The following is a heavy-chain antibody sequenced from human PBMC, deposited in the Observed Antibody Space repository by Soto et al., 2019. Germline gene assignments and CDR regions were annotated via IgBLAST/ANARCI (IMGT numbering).Heavy chain of an antibody. CDR1: GFTFSSYA. CDR3: AKHISPVRSGWLTSFDY. J-gene: IGHJ4*02. Sequence: EVQVLESGGGLVQPGGSLRLSCAASGFTFSSYAMSWVRQAPGKGMEWVSAISGSGGSPYYTDSVKGRFTISRDNSKNTVYLQMNSLRAEDTALYYCAKHISPVRSGWLTSFDYWGQGTLVTVSS. V-gene: IGHV3-23*01. CDR2: ISGSGGSP. D-gene: IGHD6-19*01.